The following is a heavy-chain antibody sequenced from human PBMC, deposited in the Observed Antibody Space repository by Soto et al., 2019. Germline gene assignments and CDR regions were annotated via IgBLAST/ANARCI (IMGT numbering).Heavy chain of an antibody. CDR3: AREFRSYASSVAY. Sequence: QVQLVQSGAEVKMSGASVKVSCKASGYVFSSYTLHWVRQAPGQRLEWMGWINAGNGKTKYAQMFQDRGTMSRDTSANTVYMELNSLRSEDTAVYYCAREFRSYASSVAYWGQGTLVSVSS. CDR1: GYVFSSYT. J-gene: IGHJ4*02. V-gene: IGHV1-3*01. D-gene: IGHD3-22*01. CDR2: INAGNGKT.